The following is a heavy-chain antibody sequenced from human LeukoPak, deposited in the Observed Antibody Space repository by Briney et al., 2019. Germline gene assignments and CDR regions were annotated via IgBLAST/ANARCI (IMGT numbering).Heavy chain of an antibody. Sequence: SETLSLTCTVSGGSISSYYWSWIRQPPGKGLEWIGYLYSSGSTNYNPSLESRVTITEDTSKNQLSLRLNSVTAADTAAYYCARAFRGGYYMDVWGKGTTATVSS. CDR2: LYSSGST. J-gene: IGHJ6*03. CDR1: GGSISSYY. V-gene: IGHV4-59*01. D-gene: IGHD3-16*01. CDR3: ARAFRGGYYMDV.